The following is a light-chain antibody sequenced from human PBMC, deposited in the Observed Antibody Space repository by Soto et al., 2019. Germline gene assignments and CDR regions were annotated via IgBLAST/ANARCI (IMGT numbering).Light chain of an antibody. V-gene: IGLV2-8*01. CDR3: SSYEGSNSRRV. CDR1: SSDVGGYNY. CDR2: EVT. Sequence: QSALTQPPSASGSPGQSVTISCTGTSSDVGGYNYVSWYQQHPGKAPKLMIYEVTKRPSGVPDRFSGSKSGNTASLTVSGLQAEDEADYYCSSYEGSNSRRVFGTGTKVTVL. J-gene: IGLJ1*01.